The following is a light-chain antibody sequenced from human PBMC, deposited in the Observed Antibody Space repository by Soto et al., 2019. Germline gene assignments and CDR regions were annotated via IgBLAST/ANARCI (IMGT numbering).Light chain of an antibody. J-gene: IGLJ2*01. CDR3: SSYATGGTLVV. CDR1: NSDVGGYNY. Sequence: QSALTQPASVSGSPGQSITISCTGTNSDVGGYNYVSWYQRHPGKAPKLMIYDVTNRPSGVSNRCSCSKSGNTASLTISGFLAEDEVDYYYSSYATGGTLVVFGGGTKLTVL. V-gene: IGLV2-14*03. CDR2: DVT.